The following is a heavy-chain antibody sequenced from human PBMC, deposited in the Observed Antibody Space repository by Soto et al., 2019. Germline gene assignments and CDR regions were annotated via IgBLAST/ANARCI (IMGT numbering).Heavy chain of an antibody. CDR3: AREYEDLTSNFDY. CDR1: GLTFTSYS. J-gene: IGHJ4*02. CDR2: ISSTTNYI. D-gene: IGHD3-3*01. V-gene: IGHV3-21*06. Sequence: GGGLRLSCTASGLTFTSYSMNWVRQAPGKGLEWVSSISSTTNYIYYGDSMKGRFTISRDNAKNSLYLEMNSLRAEDTAVYYCAREYEDLTSNFDYWGQGTLVTVSS.